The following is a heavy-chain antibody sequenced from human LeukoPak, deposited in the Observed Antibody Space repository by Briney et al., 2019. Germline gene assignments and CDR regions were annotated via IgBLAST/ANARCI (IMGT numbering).Heavy chain of an antibody. J-gene: IGHJ4*02. V-gene: IGHV3-23*01. CDR3: AKDQNYVAAATRFDY. Sequence: PGGSLRLPCAASGFTFSSYAMSWVRQAPGKGLEWVSAISGSGGSTYYADSVKGRFTISRDNSKNTLYLQMNSLRAEDTAVYYCAKDQNYVAAATRFDYWGQGTLVTVSS. CDR2: ISGSGGST. D-gene: IGHD2-15*01. CDR1: GFTFSSYA.